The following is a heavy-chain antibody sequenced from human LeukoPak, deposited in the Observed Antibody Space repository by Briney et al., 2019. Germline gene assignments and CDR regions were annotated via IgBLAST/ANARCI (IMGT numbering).Heavy chain of an antibody. D-gene: IGHD5-12*01. V-gene: IGHV1-18*01. CDR1: GYTFTNYG. J-gene: IGHJ6*02. CDR3: ARDLEPIVATILGSYYGMDV. Sequence: ASVKVSFKASGYTFTNYGISWVRQAPGQGLEWMGWISAYNGHTNSAQRLQGRVSLTTDTSTNTAYMELRSLRSEDTAVYYCARDLEPIVATILGSYYGMDVWGQGTTVTVSS. CDR2: ISAYNGHT.